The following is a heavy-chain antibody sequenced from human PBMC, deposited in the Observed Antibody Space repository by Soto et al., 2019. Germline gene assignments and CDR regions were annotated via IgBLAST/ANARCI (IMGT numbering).Heavy chain of an antibody. CDR1: GGSFSGYY. CDR2: INHSGST. CDR3: ARGLWELLRRVRPGTYWFDP. J-gene: IGHJ5*02. Sequence: SETLSLTCAVYGGSFSGYYWSWIRQPPGKGLEWIGEINHSGSTNYNPSLKSRVTISVDTSKNQFSLKLSSVTAADTAVYYCARGLWELLRRVRPGTYWFDPWGQGTLVTV. V-gene: IGHV4-34*01. D-gene: IGHD1-26*01.